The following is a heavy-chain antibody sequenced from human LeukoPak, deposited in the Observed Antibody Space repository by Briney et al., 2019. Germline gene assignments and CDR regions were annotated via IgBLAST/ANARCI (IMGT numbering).Heavy chain of an antibody. J-gene: IGHJ4*02. CDR1: GFTFSSYA. CDR3: AKDRVFELWFEEASPYYFDY. Sequence: GGSLRLSCAASGFTFSSYAMHWVRQAPGKGLEWVAVISYDGSNKYYADSVKGGFTISRDNSKNTLYLQMNSLRAEDTAVYYGAKDRVFELWFEEASPYYFDYWGQGTLVTVSS. V-gene: IGHV3-30*04. D-gene: IGHD3-10*01. CDR2: ISYDGSNK.